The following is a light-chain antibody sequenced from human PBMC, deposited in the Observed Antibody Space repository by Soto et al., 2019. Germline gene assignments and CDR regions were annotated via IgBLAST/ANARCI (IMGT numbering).Light chain of an antibody. CDR1: SSDVGGYNY. J-gene: IGLJ2*01. V-gene: IGLV2-14*03. CDR2: DVT. Sequence: QSVLTQPASVSGSPGQSITISCTGTSSDVGGYNYVSWYQQHPGKAPKLMIYDVTNRPSGVSNRFSGSKSGNTASLTISGLQAEDEADYYCSSYTGSDTVVFGGGTKLTV. CDR3: SSYTGSDTVV.